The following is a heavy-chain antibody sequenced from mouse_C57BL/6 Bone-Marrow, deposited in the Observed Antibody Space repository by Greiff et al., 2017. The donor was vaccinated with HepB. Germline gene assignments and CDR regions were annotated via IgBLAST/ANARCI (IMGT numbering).Heavy chain of an antibody. Sequence: EVQLQQSGPELVKPGASVKISCKASGYTFTDYYMNWVKQSHGKSLEWIGDINPNNGGTSYNQKFKGKATLTVDKSSSTAYMELRSLTSEDSAVYYCARDFYYYGSSYFDYWGQGTTLTVSS. D-gene: IGHD1-1*01. J-gene: IGHJ2*01. CDR1: GYTFTDYY. V-gene: IGHV1-26*01. CDR3: ARDFYYYGSSYFDY. CDR2: INPNNGGT.